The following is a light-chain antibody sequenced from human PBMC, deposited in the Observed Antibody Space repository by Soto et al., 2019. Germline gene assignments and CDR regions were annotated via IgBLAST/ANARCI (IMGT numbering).Light chain of an antibody. V-gene: IGLV2-8*01. CDR1: SSDVGGYSY. CDR3: SSYARNRDIL. Sequence: QSVLTQPPSASGSPGQSVAISCTGTSSDVGGYSYVSWYHQHPGKAPKLMIYEVSKRPSGVPDRFSGSKSGNTASLTVSGLQAEDEAYYYCSSYARNRDILFGGGTKLTVL. CDR2: EVS. J-gene: IGLJ3*02.